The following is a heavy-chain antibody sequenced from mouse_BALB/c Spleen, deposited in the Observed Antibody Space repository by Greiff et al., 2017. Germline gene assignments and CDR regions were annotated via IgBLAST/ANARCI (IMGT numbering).Heavy chain of an antibody. CDR1: GFSLSTYGIG. J-gene: IGHJ1*01. D-gene: IGHD1-1*01. Sequence: QVTLKESGPGILQPSQTLSLTCSFSGFSLSTYGIGVGWIRQPSGKGLEWLAHIWWNDNKYYNTALKSRLTISKDTSNNQVFLKIASVDTADTATYYCARMGYGSSNWYFDVWGAGTTVTVSS. CDR3: ARMGYGSSNWYFDV. CDR2: IWWNDNK. V-gene: IGHV8-11*01.